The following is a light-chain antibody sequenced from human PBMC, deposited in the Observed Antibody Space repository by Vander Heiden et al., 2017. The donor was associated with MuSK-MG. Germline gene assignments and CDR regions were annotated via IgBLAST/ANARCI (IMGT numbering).Light chain of an antibody. CDR3: QQINSVPFT. CDR2: AAS. J-gene: IGKJ4*01. V-gene: IGKV1-9*01. CDR1: QGISSY. Sequence: DIQLTQSPSLLSASVGDRVTITCRASQGISSYLVWFQQKPGKAPELLIYAASILQSGVPSRFSGSGSGTEFTLTISSLQAEDFATYYCQQINSVPFTFGGGTEVEIK.